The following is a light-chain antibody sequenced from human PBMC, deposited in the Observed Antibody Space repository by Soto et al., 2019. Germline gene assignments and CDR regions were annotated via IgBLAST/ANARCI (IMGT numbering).Light chain of an antibody. CDR2: GAS. J-gene: IGKJ4*01. V-gene: IGKV3-15*01. CDR3: QQYNNWPLT. Sequence: EIVMTQFPATLSVSPGERVTLACRASQSVSSNLAWYQQKPGQAPRLLIYGASTRATGIPAWLSGSGSGTEFTLTISSLQSEDFAVYYCQQYNNWPLTFGGGTKVEIK. CDR1: QSVSSN.